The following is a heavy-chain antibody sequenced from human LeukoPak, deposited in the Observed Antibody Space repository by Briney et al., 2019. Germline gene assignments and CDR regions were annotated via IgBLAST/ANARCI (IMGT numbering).Heavy chain of an antibody. CDR1: GYTFTSYD. V-gene: IGHV1-8*01. J-gene: IGHJ4*02. CDR3: ARKPRRPYDYVWGSYRYNPTYYFDY. Sequence: ASVKASCKASGYTFTSYDINWVRQATGQGPEWMGWMNPNSGNTGYAQKFQGRVTMTRNTSISTAYMELSSLRSEDTAVYYCARKPRRPYDYVWGSYRYNPTYYFDYWGQGTLVTVSS. CDR2: MNPNSGNT. D-gene: IGHD3-16*02.